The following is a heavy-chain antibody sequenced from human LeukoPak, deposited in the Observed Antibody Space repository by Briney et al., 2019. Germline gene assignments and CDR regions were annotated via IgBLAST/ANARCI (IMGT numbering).Heavy chain of an antibody. CDR1: GFVFSIFG. Sequence: GGSLRLSCAASGFVFSIFGMTWASQAPGKGRGWVSTTIAGGEDRHYADSVKGRFTISRDNSKNTLYLQMNTLRAEDTALYYCAKDVGFCSGDSCSFFDYWGQGDLVTVSS. V-gene: IGHV3-23*01. CDR2: TIAGGEDR. CDR3: AKDVGFCSGDSCSFFDY. J-gene: IGHJ4*02. D-gene: IGHD2-15*01.